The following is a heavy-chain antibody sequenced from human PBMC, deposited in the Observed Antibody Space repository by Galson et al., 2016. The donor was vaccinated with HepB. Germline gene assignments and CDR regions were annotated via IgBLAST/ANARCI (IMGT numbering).Heavy chain of an antibody. CDR2: IWYDGSNH. V-gene: IGHV3-30*02. CDR1: GFTFRAFG. J-gene: IGHJ4*02. Sequence: SLRLSCAASGFTFRAFGMHWVRQAPGKSLEWVALIWYDGSNHYYADSVKGRFTISTDNSKNSLYLQMNSLRTEDTALYYCAKDRYSSYSYYFDYLGQGTLVTVSS. CDR3: AKDRYSSYSYYFDY. D-gene: IGHD6-6*01.